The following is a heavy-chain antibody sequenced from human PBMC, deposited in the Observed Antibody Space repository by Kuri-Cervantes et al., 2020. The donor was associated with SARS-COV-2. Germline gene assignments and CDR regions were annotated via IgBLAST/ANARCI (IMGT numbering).Heavy chain of an antibody. Sequence: SETLSLTCTVSGGSISSYYWSWIRQPPGKGLEGIGYIYYSGSPNYNPTLKSRVTISVDTSKNQFSLKLSSVTAADTAVYYCAGAPDYYDFWSGYYRNWFDPWGQGTLVTVSS. CDR2: IYYSGSP. V-gene: IGHV4-59*01. CDR1: GGSISSYY. J-gene: IGHJ5*02. D-gene: IGHD3-3*01. CDR3: AGAPDYYDFWSGYYRNWFDP.